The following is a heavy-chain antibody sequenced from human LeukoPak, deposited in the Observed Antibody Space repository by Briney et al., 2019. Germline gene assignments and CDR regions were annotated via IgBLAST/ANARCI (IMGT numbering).Heavy chain of an antibody. Sequence: GGSLRLSCAASGFTFSSYSMNWVRQAPGKGLEWVSSISSSSSYIYYADSVKGRFTISRDNAKNSLYLQMNSLRTEDTAVYYCARHFCSSTSCSNWGQGTLVTVSS. CDR3: ARHFCSSTSCSN. CDR2: ISSSSSYI. J-gene: IGHJ4*02. CDR1: GFTFSSYS. V-gene: IGHV3-21*01. D-gene: IGHD2-2*01.